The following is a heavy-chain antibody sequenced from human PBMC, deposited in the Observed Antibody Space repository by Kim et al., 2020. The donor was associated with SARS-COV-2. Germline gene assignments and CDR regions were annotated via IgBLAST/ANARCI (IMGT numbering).Heavy chain of an antibody. Sequence: SETLSLTCTVSGGSISSSSYYWGWIRQPPGKGLEWIGSIYYSGSTYYNPSLKSRVTISVDTSKNQFSLKLSSVTAADTAAYYCASLRGYSYGTYYFDYWG. D-gene: IGHD5-18*01. CDR2: IYYSGST. CDR1: GGSISSSSYY. V-gene: IGHV4-39*01. CDR3: ASLRGYSYGTYYFDY. J-gene: IGHJ4*01.